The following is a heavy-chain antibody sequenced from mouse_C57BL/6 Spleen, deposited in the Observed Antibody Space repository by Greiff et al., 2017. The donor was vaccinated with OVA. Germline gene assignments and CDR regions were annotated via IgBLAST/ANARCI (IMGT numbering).Heavy chain of an antibody. J-gene: IGHJ2*01. CDR3: ARCYYGSGDFDD. CDR1: GYAFTNYL. V-gene: IGHV1-54*01. D-gene: IGHD1-1*01. CDR2: INPGSGGI. Sequence: VQLHQSGAELVRPGPSVKVSCKASGYAFTNYLIAWVKQRPGQGLEWFGVINPGSGGINYNEKSKGKATLTEDKSSSTASLQLSSLPAEDSAVYFCARCYYGSGDFDDWGQGTTLTVSS.